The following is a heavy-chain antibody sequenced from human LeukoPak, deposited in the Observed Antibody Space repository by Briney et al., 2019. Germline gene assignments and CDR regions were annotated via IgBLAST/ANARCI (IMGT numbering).Heavy chain of an antibody. Sequence: PSETLSLTCAVYGGSFSGYYWSWIRQPPGKGPEWIGEINHSGSTNYNPSLKSRVTISVDTSKNQFSLKLSSVTAADTAVYYCATDSGRFVTDYWGQGTLVTVSS. D-gene: IGHD3-10*01. J-gene: IGHJ4*02. CDR3: ATDSGRFVTDY. CDR2: INHSGST. V-gene: IGHV4-34*01. CDR1: GGSFSGYY.